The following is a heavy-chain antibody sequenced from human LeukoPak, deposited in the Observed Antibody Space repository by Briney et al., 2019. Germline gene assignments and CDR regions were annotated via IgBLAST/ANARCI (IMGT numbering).Heavy chain of an antibody. V-gene: IGHV4-39*07. Sequence: SETLSLTCTVSGGSIRSSSFYWGWIRQPPGKGLEWIGNIYYSGRTDYNPSLKSRVTILLGTSNNQFSLRLNSVTAADTAVYYCATLSPSIYYYSYYFDSWGQGTLVTVSS. D-gene: IGHD3-22*01. CDR2: IYYSGRT. J-gene: IGHJ4*02. CDR1: GGSIRSSSFY. CDR3: ATLSPSIYYYSYYFDS.